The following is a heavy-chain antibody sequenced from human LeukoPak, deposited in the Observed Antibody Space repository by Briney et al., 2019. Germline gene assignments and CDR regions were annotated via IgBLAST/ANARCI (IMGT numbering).Heavy chain of an antibody. V-gene: IGHV3-21*01. Sequence: GGSLRLSCAASGFTFSSYSMNWVRQAPGKGLEWVSSISSSSSYIYYADSVKGRFTISRDNAKNSLYLQMNSLRAEDTAVYYCAGLRGYSYGYFDYWGQGTLVTVSS. CDR2: ISSSSSYI. CDR1: GFTFSSYS. J-gene: IGHJ4*02. D-gene: IGHD5-18*01. CDR3: AGLRGYSYGYFDY.